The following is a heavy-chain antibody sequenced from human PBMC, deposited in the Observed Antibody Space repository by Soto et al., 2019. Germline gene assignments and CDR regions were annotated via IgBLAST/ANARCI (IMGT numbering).Heavy chain of an antibody. D-gene: IGHD4-4*01. V-gene: IGHV4-4*02. CDR3: ARRPDRVTTGVYYYGMDV. CDR1: GGSISSSNW. J-gene: IGHJ6*02. Sequence: SETLSLTCAVSGGSISSSNWWSWVRQPPGKGLEWIGEIYHSGSTNYNPSLKSRVTISVDKSKNQFSLKLSSVTAADTAVYYCARRPDRVTTGVYYYGMDVWGQGTTVTVSS. CDR2: IYHSGST.